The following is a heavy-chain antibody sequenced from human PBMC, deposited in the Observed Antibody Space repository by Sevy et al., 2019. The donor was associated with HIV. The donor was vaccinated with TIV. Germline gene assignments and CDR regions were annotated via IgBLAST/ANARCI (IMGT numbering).Heavy chain of an antibody. J-gene: IGHJ4*02. CDR2: IRSKPDGGTT. Sequence: GGSLRLSCAASGFTFNHAWMSWVRQAPGKGGEWVGHIRSKPDGGTTDFAAPVKGRFTMSREDSKYTLYLQMNSLKSTATAMYYCATASGTYWGQGTLVTVSS. V-gene: IGHV3-15*01. CDR3: ATASGTY. CDR1: GFTFNHAW. D-gene: IGHD1-1*01.